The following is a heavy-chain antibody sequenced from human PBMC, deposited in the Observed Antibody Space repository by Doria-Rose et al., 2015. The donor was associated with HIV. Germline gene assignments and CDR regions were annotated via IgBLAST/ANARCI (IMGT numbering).Heavy chain of an antibody. CDR1: GVSLSSPGMG. CDR3: ARIKSSRWYHKYYFDF. CDR2: IFSVDER. Sequence: QVTLKESGPVLVKPTETLTLTCTVSGVSLSSPGMGVSWIRQPPGKALEWLANIFSVDERSYKPSLKSRLPISRGTSKSQVVLTMTDMDPVDTATYYCARIKSSRWYHKYYFDFWGQGTLVIVSA. J-gene: IGHJ4*02. D-gene: IGHD6-13*01. V-gene: IGHV2-26*01.